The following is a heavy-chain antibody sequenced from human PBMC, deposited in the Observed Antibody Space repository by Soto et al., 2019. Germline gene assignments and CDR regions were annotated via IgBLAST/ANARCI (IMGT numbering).Heavy chain of an antibody. CDR2: IYYSGST. CDR1: GGSISSYY. Sequence: SETLSLTCTVSGGSISSYYWSWIRQPPGKGLEWIGYIYYSGSTNYNPSLKSRVTISVDTSKNQFSLRLSSVTAADTAVYYCARTDYYYDVSGYAPDAFDIWGQGTMVTVS. CDR3: ARTDYYYDVSGYAPDAFDI. J-gene: IGHJ3*02. V-gene: IGHV4-59*01. D-gene: IGHD3-22*01.